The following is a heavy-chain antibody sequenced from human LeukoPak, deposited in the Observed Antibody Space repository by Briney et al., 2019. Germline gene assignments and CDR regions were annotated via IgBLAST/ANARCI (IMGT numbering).Heavy chain of an antibody. D-gene: IGHD5-18*01. V-gene: IGHV3-48*01. J-gene: IGHJ4*02. Sequence: GGSLRLSSGASGFTFSSHAMNWVRQAPGKGLEWVSYINSGSSFIYYADSVKGRFTISRDNAKNSLYLQMNSLRAEDTAVYYCARAVDTTTDYFDYWGQGTLVTVSS. CDR3: ARAVDTTTDYFDY. CDR2: INSGSSFI. CDR1: GFTFSSHA.